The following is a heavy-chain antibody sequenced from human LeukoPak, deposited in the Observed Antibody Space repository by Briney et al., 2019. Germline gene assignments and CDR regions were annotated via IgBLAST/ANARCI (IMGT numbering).Heavy chain of an antibody. Sequence: PGGSLRLSCAASGFTFSSYAMSWVRQAPGKGLEWVSAISGSGGSTYYADSVKGRFTISRDNSKNTLYLQMNSLRAEDTAVYYCAKDKGGYCSGGSCYSNDYWGQGTLVTVSS. CDR3: AKDKGGYCSGGSCYSNDY. CDR2: ISGSGGST. J-gene: IGHJ4*02. V-gene: IGHV3-23*01. D-gene: IGHD2-15*01. CDR1: GFTFSSYA.